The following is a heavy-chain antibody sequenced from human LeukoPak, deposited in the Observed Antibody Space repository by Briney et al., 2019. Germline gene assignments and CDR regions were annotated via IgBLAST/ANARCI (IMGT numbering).Heavy chain of an antibody. CDR3: ARVRNWFDP. V-gene: IGHV4-34*01. CDR2: INHSGST. CDR1: GGSFSGYY. J-gene: IGHJ5*02. Sequence: SETLSLTCAVYGGSFSGYYWSWIRQPPGKGLEWIGEINHSGSTNYNPSHKSRVTISVDTSKNQFSLKLSSVTAADTAVYYCARVRNWFDPWGQGTLVTVSS.